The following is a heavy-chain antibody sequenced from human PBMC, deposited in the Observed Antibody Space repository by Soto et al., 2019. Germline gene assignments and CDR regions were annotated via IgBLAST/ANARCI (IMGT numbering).Heavy chain of an antibody. D-gene: IGHD3-10*01. Sequence: SETLSLTCSVSVYSIRSGYYWGWVRQAPGKGLEWLGSVYHNGIMFHNPSFQSRVTISVDTSKNQFSLNLRSVTAADTAVYYCAPLWFRALAFNYWGHGSLVTVSS. J-gene: IGHJ4*01. CDR2: VYHNGIM. V-gene: IGHV4-38-2*02. CDR3: APLWFRALAFNY. CDR1: VYSIRSGYY.